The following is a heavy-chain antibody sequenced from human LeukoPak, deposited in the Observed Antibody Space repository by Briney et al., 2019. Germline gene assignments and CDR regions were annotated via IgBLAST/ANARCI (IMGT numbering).Heavy chain of an antibody. CDR2: ISDGGANT. CDR3: AREKDGLFEY. CDR1: GFTFSNYA. D-gene: IGHD3-10*01. Sequence: GGSLRLSCAASGFTFSNYAMSWVRQAPGKGLEWLSYISDGGANTYYADSVKGRFTISRDNSKSTLDLQMDSLRAEDTAVYYCAREKDGLFEYWGQGTLVTVSS. V-gene: IGHV3-23*01. J-gene: IGHJ4*02.